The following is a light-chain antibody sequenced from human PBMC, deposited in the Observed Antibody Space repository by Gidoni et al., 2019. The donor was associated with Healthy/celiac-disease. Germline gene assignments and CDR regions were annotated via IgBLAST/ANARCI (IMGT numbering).Light chain of an antibody. CDR3: QQRSNWPPLT. J-gene: IGKJ4*01. V-gene: IGKV3-11*01. CDR2: DAS. Sequence: EIVLTQSPATLSLSPGESATLSCRASQSVSSNLAWYQQKPGQAPRLLIYDASNRATGIPARFSGSGSGTDFTLTISSLEPEEFAVYYCQQRSNWPPLTFGGGTKVEIK. CDR1: QSVSSN.